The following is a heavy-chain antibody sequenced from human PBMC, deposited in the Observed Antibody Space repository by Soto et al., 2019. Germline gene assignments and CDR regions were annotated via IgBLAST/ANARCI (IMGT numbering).Heavy chain of an antibody. D-gene: IGHD7-27*01. Sequence: GGSLRLSCAASGFTFSSYAMSWVHQAPGKGLEWVSAISGSGGSTYYADSVKGRFTISRDNSKNTLYLQMNSLRAEDMAIYYCAKDTPKALTGDNFDIWGKGKIVTVSS. V-gene: IGHV3-23*01. CDR3: AKDTPKALTGDNFDI. CDR1: GFTFSSYA. CDR2: ISGSGGST. J-gene: IGHJ3*02.